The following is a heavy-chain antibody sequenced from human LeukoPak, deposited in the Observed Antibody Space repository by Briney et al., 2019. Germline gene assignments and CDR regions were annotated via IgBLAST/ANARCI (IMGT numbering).Heavy chain of an antibody. CDR3: ARVVQSTDSSGFYLPEYFQH. Sequence: PSETLSLTCTVSGYSISSGYHWGWIRQPPGKGLEWIGSIYHSGSTYYNPSLKSRVTISVGTSKNQFSLKLSSVTAADTAVYYCARVVQSTDSSGFYLPEYFQHWGQGTLVTVSS. V-gene: IGHV4-38-2*02. J-gene: IGHJ1*01. D-gene: IGHD3-22*01. CDR1: GYSISSGYH. CDR2: IYHSGST.